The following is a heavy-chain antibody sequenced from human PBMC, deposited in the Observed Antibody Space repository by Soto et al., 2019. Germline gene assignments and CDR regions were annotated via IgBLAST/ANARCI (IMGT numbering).Heavy chain of an antibody. D-gene: IGHD6-13*01. J-gene: IGHJ4*02. CDR1: GGSISSGVYY. CDR3: AREQQQLVYNYLDY. Sequence: TLSLTCTVSGGSISSGVYYWSWIRQHPGKGLEWIGYIYYSGSTYYNPSPKGRVTISVDTSKNQFSLKLSSVTVADTAVYYCAREQQQLVYNYLDYWGQGTLVTVSS. CDR2: IYYSGST. V-gene: IGHV4-31*03.